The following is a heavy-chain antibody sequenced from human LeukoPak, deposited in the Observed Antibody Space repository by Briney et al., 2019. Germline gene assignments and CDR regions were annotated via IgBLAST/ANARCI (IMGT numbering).Heavy chain of an antibody. CDR2: ISYDGSNK. CDR1: GFTFSSYA. Sequence: GGSLRLSCAASGFTFSSYAMHWVRQAPGKGLEWVAVISYDGSNKYYADSVKGRFTISRDNSKNTLYLQMNSLRAEDTAVYYCARTSSSGYGGFDYWGQGTLVTVSS. V-gene: IGHV3-30*04. J-gene: IGHJ4*02. D-gene: IGHD6-13*01. CDR3: ARTSSSGYGGFDY.